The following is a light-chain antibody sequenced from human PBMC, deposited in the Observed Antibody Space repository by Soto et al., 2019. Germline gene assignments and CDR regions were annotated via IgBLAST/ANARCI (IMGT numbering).Light chain of an antibody. J-gene: IGLJ3*02. V-gene: IGLV2-14*01. CDR1: SSDVDDYNY. Sequence: QSALTQPASVSGSPGQSITISCIGTSSDVDDYNYVSWYQQHPGKAPKLMIYDVSSRPSGVSNRFSGSKSGNTASLTISGLQAEDEADYYCSSHTSSSTVVFGGGTKLTVL. CDR3: SSHTSSSTVV. CDR2: DVS.